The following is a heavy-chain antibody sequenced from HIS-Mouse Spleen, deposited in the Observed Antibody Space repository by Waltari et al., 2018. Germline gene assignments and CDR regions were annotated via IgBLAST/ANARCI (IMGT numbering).Heavy chain of an antibody. CDR1: GFTFSSYW. J-gene: IGHJ4*02. CDR2: INSDGSRT. CDR3: ASGGSMIVVALFDY. Sequence: EVQLVESGGGLVQPGGSLRLSCAASGFTFSSYWMHWVRQAPGKGLVWVSRINSDGSRTSYADSVKGRFTISRDNAKNTLYLQMNSLRAEDTAVYYCASGGSMIVVALFDYWGQGTLVTVSS. V-gene: IGHV3-74*01. D-gene: IGHD3-22*01.